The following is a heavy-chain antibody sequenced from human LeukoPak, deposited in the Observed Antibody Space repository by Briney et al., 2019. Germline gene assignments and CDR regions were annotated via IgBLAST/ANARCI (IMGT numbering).Heavy chain of an antibody. CDR2: IYYSGST. CDR3: ARARNYARNFDY. Sequence: PSETLSLTCTVSGGSISSGDYYWSWIRQPPGKGLEWIGYIYYSGSTYYNPSLKSRVTISVDTSKNQFSLKLSSVTAADTAVYYCARARNYARNFDYWGQGTLVTVSS. D-gene: IGHD1-7*01. CDR1: GGSISSGDYY. J-gene: IGHJ4*02. V-gene: IGHV4-30-4*08.